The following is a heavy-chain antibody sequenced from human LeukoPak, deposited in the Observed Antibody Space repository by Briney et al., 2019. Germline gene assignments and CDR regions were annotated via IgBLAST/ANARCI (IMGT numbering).Heavy chain of an antibody. CDR3: ARIEGSTFDY. Sequence: GESLKISCKGSGYTFTRYWIGWVRQMPGKGLEWMGIIYPGDSESKYNPSLQGQVTISADKSISTVYLQWSSLMASDTAIYYCARIEGSTFDYWGQGTLVTVSS. J-gene: IGHJ4*02. CDR1: GYTFTRYW. V-gene: IGHV5-51*01. CDR2: IYPGDSES.